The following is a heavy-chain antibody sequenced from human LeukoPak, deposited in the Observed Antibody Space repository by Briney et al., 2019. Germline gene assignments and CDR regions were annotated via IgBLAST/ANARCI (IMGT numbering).Heavy chain of an antibody. V-gene: IGHV3-74*01. CDR3: ARVDECSSSWYFRPNHYYYGMDV. CDR2: INSDGSST. D-gene: IGHD6-13*01. Sequence: GGSLRLSCAASGFTFSSYWMHWVRQAPGKGLVWVSRINSDGSSTSYADSVKGRFTISRDNAKNTLYLQMNSLRAEDTAVYYCARVDECSSSWYFRPNHYYYGMDVWGQGTTVTVSS. J-gene: IGHJ6*02. CDR1: GFTFSSYW.